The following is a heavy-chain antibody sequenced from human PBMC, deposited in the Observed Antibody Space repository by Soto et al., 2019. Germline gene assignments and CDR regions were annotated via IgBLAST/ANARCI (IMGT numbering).Heavy chain of an antibody. CDR3: AHRVLRTVFGLVTTTAIYFDF. CDR1: GFSLTTSGVG. D-gene: IGHD3-3*01. Sequence: QITLNEAGPTQVNPRQTLTLTCTFSGFSLTTSGVGVGWIRQSPGKAPEWLALIYWDDDKRYTTSLKSRLTITKVTSKIQVVLTMADVAPADTATSYCAHRVLRTVFGLVTTTAIYFDFWGQGTPVAVSS. V-gene: IGHV2-5*02. J-gene: IGHJ4*02. CDR2: IYWDDDK.